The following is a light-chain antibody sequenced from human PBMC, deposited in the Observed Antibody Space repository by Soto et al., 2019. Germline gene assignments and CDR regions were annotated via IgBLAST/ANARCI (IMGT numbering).Light chain of an antibody. V-gene: IGLV2-14*01. Sequence: QSALTQPASVSGSPGQSINIYCTGTNSDVGGYDYVSWYKQYPGQAPKVIIYEVTYRPSGVSARFSGSKSGTTASLAISGLRSEDEADYYCAAWDDSLSASYVFGTGTKVTVL. CDR1: NSDVGGYDY. J-gene: IGLJ1*01. CDR3: AAWDDSLSASYV. CDR2: EVT.